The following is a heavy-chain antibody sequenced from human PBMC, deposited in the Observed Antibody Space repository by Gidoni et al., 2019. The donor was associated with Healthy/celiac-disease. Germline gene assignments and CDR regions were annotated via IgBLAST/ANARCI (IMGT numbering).Heavy chain of an antibody. D-gene: IGHD2-15*01. CDR1: GFNFSSYG. CDR3: ARNYCSGGSCYSGAFDI. J-gene: IGHJ3*02. Sequence: QVQLVVSGGGVVQPGRSLRLPCAASGFNFSSYGMHWVRQAPGKGLEWVEVIWYDGSNKYYADSVKGRFTISRDNSKNTLYLQMNSLRAEDTAVYYCARNYCSGGSCYSGAFDIWGQGTMVTVSS. CDR2: IWYDGSNK. V-gene: IGHV3-33*01.